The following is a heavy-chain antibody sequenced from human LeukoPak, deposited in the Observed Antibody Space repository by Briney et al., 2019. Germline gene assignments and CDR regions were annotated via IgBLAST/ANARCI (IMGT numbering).Heavy chain of an antibody. Sequence: GGSLRLSCAASGFTFSSYWMSWVRQAPGKGLEWVANIKQDGSEKYYVDSVKGRFTISRDNAKNSLYLQMNSLRAEDTAVYYCARAPAQNIPWFDYWGQGTLVTVSS. CDR1: GFTFSSYW. D-gene: IGHD2-2*02. J-gene: IGHJ4*02. CDR3: ARAPAQNIPWFDY. V-gene: IGHV3-7*01. CDR2: IKQDGSEK.